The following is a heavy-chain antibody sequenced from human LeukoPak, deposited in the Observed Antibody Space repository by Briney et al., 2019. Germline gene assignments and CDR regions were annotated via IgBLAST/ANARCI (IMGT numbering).Heavy chain of an antibody. D-gene: IGHD3-22*01. V-gene: IGHV4-39*07. CDR1: GGSISGSSYF. CDR3: ASMVTDYYDSSGYYFLAH. J-gene: IGHJ4*02. Sequence: SETLSLTCTVSGGSISGSSYFWGWIRQPPGKGLEWIGSIYYSGSTYYNPSLKSRVTISVDTSKNQFSLKLSSVTAADTAVYYCASMVTDYYDSSGYYFLAHWGQGTLVTVSS. CDR2: IYYSGST.